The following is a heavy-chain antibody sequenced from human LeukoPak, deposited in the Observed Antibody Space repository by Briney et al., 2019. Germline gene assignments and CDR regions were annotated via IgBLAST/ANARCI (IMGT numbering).Heavy chain of an antibody. D-gene: IGHD5-24*01. CDR1: GFTSNTYG. Sequence: GESLRLSCAASGFTSNTYGMSWVRQAPGKGPEWVSAISGGGGGTYYADSVKGRFTISRDNSRNTLYLQMNSLRAEDTAVYYCAKAEGDGYNSNFDYWGQGTLVTVSS. J-gene: IGHJ4*02. V-gene: IGHV3-23*01. CDR3: AKAEGDGYNSNFDY. CDR2: ISGGGGGT.